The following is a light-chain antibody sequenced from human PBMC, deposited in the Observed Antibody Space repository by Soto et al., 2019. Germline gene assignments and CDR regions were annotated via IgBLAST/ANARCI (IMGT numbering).Light chain of an antibody. V-gene: IGLV2-14*01. CDR2: EVS. J-gene: IGLJ3*02. Sequence: QSVLTQPASVYGSPGQSITISCTGTSRDVGGYNYVSWYQQHPGKAPKLMIYEVSNRPSGVSNRFSGSKSGNTASLTISGLQAEDEADYYCSSYTSSSTRVSGGGTKLTVL. CDR3: SSYTSSSTRV. CDR1: SRDVGGYNY.